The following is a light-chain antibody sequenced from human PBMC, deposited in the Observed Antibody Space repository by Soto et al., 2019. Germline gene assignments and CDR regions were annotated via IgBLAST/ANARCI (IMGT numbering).Light chain of an antibody. CDR1: SSNIGAGYD. CDR2: GNS. Sequence: QSVLTQPPSVSGAPGQRVTISCTGSSSNIGAGYDVHWYQQLPGTAPKVLIYGNSNRPSGVPDRFSGSKSGTSTSLAITGLQPEDEADYYCQSYDSSLSGSVFGGGTKVTVL. CDR3: QSYDSSLSGSV. J-gene: IGLJ2*01. V-gene: IGLV1-40*01.